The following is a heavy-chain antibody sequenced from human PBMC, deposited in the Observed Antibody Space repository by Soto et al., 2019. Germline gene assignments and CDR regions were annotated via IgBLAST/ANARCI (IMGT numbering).Heavy chain of an antibody. D-gene: IGHD4-17*01. J-gene: IGHJ4*02. V-gene: IGHV4-59*01. CDR2: IYYSGST. CDR3: ARVGGYYGDYPNFDY. Sequence: LSLTCIVSGGSISSYYWSWIRQPPGKGLEWIGNIYYSGSTNYNPSRKSRVTISVDTSKNQFSLKLSSVTAADTAVYYCARVGGYYGDYPNFDYWGQGTLVTVSS. CDR1: GGSISSYY.